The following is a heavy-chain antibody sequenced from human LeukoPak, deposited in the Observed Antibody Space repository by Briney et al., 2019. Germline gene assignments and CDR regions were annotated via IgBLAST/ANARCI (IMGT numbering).Heavy chain of an antibody. CDR3: ARMRSSGYYYHDAFDI. Sequence: GESLKISFKGSGYSFTSYWIGWVRQMPGKGLEWMGIIYPGDSDTRYSPSFQGQVTISADKSISTAYLQWSSLKASDTAMYYCARMRSSGYYYHDAFDIWGQGTMVTVSS. V-gene: IGHV5-51*01. CDR2: IYPGDSDT. J-gene: IGHJ3*02. D-gene: IGHD3-22*01. CDR1: GYSFTSYW.